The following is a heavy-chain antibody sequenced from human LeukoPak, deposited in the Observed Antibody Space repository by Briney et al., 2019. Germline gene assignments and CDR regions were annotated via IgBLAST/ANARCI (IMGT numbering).Heavy chain of an antibody. CDR2: IYHSGGT. D-gene: IGHD3-9*01. Sequence: SETLSLTCTVSGDSISSAYYWAWIRQPPGKGLEWIGSIYHSGGTSYNSSLKSRVTISVDTSKNQFSLKLSSVTAADTAVYYCARVSLRYLFDPWGQGTLVTVSS. V-gene: IGHV4-38-2*02. CDR1: GDSISSAYY. CDR3: ARVSLRYLFDP. J-gene: IGHJ5*02.